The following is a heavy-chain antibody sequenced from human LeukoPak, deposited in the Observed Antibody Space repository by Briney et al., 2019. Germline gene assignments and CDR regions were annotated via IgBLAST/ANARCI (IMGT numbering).Heavy chain of an antibody. CDR1: GFTASSNY. D-gene: IGHD2-15*01. CDR3: AREGDCSGGSCYAAAFDI. CDR2: IYSGGST. V-gene: IGHV3-66*01. J-gene: IGHJ3*02. Sequence: GGSLRLSCAASGFTASSNYMSWVRQAPGKGLEGVSVIYSGGSTYYADAVKGRFTISRDNSKTPLYLQMNSLRAEDTAVYYCAREGDCSGGSCYAAAFDIWGQGTMVTVSS.